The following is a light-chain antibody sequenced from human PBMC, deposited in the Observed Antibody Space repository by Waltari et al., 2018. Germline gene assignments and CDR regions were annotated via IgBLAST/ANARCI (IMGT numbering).Light chain of an antibody. CDR1: QSVLYSSNNLNY. J-gene: IGKJ2*01. Sequence: DLVMTQSPDSLAVSLGEGATSTCNSSQSVLYSSNNLNYLAWYQQKPGQPPKLLIYWASTRESGVPDRFSGSGSGTDFTLTISSLQAEDVAVYYCQQFYSTPYTFGQGTKLEIK. CDR2: WAS. CDR3: QQFYSTPYT. V-gene: IGKV4-1*01.